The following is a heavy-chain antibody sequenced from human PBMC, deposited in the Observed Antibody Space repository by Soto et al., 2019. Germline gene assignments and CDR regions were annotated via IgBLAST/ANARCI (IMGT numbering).Heavy chain of an antibody. V-gene: IGHV1-58*01. CDR1: GFTFTNSA. J-gene: IGHJ6*03. CDR3: AARGGRDKYMDV. D-gene: IGHD2-15*01. CDR2: IVVGSGNT. Sequence: QMQLVQSGPEVRKPGTSVKVSCKASGFTFTNSALQWVRQARGQRLEWIGWIVVGSGNTNYAQRFQERVTISRDMSNSSAYMELNSLRSDDTAVYYCAARGGRDKYMDVWGKGTTVTVSS.